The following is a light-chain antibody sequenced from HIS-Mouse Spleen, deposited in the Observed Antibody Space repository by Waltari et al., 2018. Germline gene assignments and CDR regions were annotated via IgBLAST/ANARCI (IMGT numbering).Light chain of an antibody. CDR3: SSYTSSSTLVV. V-gene: IGLV2-14*01. CDR2: EVS. J-gene: IGLJ2*01. CDR1: SSDVGGYNY. Sequence: QSALTQPASVSGSPGQSTTISCTGTSSDVGGYNYVPWYQQNPGKAPKLMIYEVSNRPSGVSNRFSGSKSGNTASLTISGLQAEDEADYYCSSYTSSSTLVVFGGGTKLTVL.